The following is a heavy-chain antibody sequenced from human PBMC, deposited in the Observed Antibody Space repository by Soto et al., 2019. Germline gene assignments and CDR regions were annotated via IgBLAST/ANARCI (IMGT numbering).Heavy chain of an antibody. CDR2: ISAYNGNT. J-gene: IGHJ6*02. CDR1: GYTFTSYG. CDR3: ARTLGVVPAAKAHYYYYGMDV. Sequence: ASVKVSCKASGYTFTSYGISWVRQAPGQGLEWMGWISAYNGNTNYAQKLQGRVTMTTDTSTSTAYMELRSLRSGDTAVYYCARTLGVVPAAKAHYYYYGMDVWGQGTTVTVSS. D-gene: IGHD2-2*01. V-gene: IGHV1-18*04.